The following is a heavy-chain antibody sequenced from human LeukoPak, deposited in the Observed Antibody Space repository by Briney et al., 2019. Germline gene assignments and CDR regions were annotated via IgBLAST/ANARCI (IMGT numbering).Heavy chain of an antibody. CDR3: ARVAIFGVALNWFDP. Sequence: VSVKVSCKASGYTFTSYYMHWVRQAPGQGLEWMGIINPSGGSTSYAQKFQGRVTMTRDTSTSTVYMELSSLRSEDTAVYYCARVAIFGVALNWFDPWGQGTLVTVSS. CDR2: INPSGGST. V-gene: IGHV1-46*03. D-gene: IGHD3-3*01. J-gene: IGHJ5*02. CDR1: GYTFTSYY.